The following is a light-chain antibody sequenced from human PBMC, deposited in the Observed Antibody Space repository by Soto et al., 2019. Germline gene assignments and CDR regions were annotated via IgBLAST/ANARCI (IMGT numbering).Light chain of an antibody. CDR2: TNN. V-gene: IGLV1-44*01. J-gene: IGLJ1*01. CDR3: AAWDGSLNVYV. Sequence: QSVLTQPPSASGTPGQRVTISCSGSSSSIGSNSVNWYQQLPRTAPKVLIYTNNQRPSGVPDRFSGSKSGTSASLAISGLQSEDEAVYYCAAWDGSLNVYVFGTGTKLTVL. CDR1: SSSIGSNS.